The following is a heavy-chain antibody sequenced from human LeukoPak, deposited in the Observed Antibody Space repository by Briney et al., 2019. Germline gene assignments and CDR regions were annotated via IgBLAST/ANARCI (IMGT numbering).Heavy chain of an antibody. J-gene: IGHJ4*02. D-gene: IGHD5-24*01. Sequence: KPSETLSLTCTVSGGSISSGSYYWSWIRQPAGKGLEWIGRIYTSGSTNYNPSLKSRVTISVDTSKNQFSLKLSSVTAADTAVYYCARLSRDGYNFVDYWAQGTLVTVSS. CDR3: ARLSRDGYNFVDY. CDR2: IYTSGST. V-gene: IGHV4-61*02. CDR1: GGSISSGSYY.